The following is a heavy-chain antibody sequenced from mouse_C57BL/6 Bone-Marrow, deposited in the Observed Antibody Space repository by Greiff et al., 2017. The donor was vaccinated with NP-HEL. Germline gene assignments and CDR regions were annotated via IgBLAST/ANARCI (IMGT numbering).Heavy chain of an antibody. J-gene: IGHJ2*01. CDR1: GYSFTDYY. V-gene: IGHV1-39*01. CDR2: INPNYGTT. D-gene: IGHD1-1*01. CDR3: ARAVATGYFDY. Sequence: EVQLQQSGAELAKPGASVKMSCKASGYSFTDYYMHWVKQSPGKSLEWIGEINPNYGTTSYNQKFKDKATLTVDQSSSTAYMQLSSLTSEDSAVYYCARAVATGYFDYWGQGTTLTVSS.